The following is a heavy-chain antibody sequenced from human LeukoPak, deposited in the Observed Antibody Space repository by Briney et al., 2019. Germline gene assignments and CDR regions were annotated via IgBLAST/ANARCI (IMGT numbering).Heavy chain of an antibody. V-gene: IGHV4-59*11. CDR2: IYYSGST. CDR3: AREYYYDSSGYYYFDY. J-gene: IGHJ4*02. D-gene: IGHD3-22*01. Sequence: ASETLSLTCTVSGGSISSHYWSWIRQPPGKGLEWIGYIYYSGSTNYNPSLKSRVTISVDTSKSQFSLKLSSVTAADTAVYYCAREYYYDSSGYYYFDYWGQGTLVTVSS. CDR1: GGSISSHY.